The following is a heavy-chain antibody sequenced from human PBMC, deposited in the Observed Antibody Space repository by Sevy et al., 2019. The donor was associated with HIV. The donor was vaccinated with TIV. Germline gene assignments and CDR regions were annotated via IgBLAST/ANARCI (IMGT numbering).Heavy chain of an antibody. D-gene: IGHD1-26*01. Sequence: GGSLRLSCIGSGFSFSYYGIHWVRQSPGKGLDWVALISHDGINEYYADPVKGRFTIYKDNYKNTVYLEMNSLRNEETAIYFCANAYSGSYSHSYLYALDVWGQGTTVTVSS. V-gene: IGHV3-30*18. CDR2: ISHDGINE. CDR1: GFSFSYYG. CDR3: ANAYSGSYSHSYLYALDV. J-gene: IGHJ6*02.